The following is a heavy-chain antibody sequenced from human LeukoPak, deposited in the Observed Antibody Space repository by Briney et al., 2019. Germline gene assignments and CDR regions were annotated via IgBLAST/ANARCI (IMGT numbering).Heavy chain of an antibody. J-gene: IGHJ5*02. CDR1: GGSFSGYY. CDR3: ARLNSPGWFDP. CDR2: INHSGST. Sequence: SETLSLTCAVYGGSFSGYYWSWIRQPPGKGLEWIGEINHSGSTNYNPSLKSRLTISVDTSKNQFSLKLSSVTAADTAVYYCARLNSPGWFDPWGQGTLVTVSS. V-gene: IGHV4-34*01.